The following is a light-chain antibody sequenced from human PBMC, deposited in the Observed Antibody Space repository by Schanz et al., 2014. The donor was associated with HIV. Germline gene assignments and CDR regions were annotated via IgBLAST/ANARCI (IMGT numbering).Light chain of an antibody. CDR3: AAWDDSLSEV. Sequence: QSVLTQPPSASGTPGQRVTISCSGSSSNIGSYYVYWYQQLPGTAPKLLIYRNNQRPSGVPDRFSGSKSGTSASLAISGLRSEDEADYYCAAWDDSLSEVFGGGTKLTVL. J-gene: IGLJ3*02. CDR2: RNN. CDR1: SSNIGSYY. V-gene: IGLV1-47*01.